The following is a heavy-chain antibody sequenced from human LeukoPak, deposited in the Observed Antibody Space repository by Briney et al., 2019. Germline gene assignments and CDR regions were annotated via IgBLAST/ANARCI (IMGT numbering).Heavy chain of an antibody. Sequence: SETLSLTCTVSDGSITRSSYYWGWLRQTPGEGLDWIGSIYYSGITYYNPSLQGRVTMSVDTSKNQFSLKLNSVTVADTAVYYCARLRVTTGFDYWDQGIPVTVSS. CDR3: ARLRVTTGFDY. D-gene: IGHD2-21*02. CDR2: IYYSGIT. V-gene: IGHV4-39*01. CDR1: DGSITRSSYY. J-gene: IGHJ4*02.